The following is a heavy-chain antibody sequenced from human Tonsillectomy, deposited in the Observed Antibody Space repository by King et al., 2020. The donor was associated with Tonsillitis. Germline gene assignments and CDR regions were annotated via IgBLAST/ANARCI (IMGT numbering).Heavy chain of an antibody. J-gene: IGHJ6*02. D-gene: IGHD1-1*01. CDR1: GYTFSTYS. CDR2: VSPSDSGT. Sequence: VQLVESGAEVKKPGESLRISCMASGYTFSTYSIDWVRQMPGKGLEWMGIVSPSDSGTRYTPSFEGQVTISSDKSSSAAYLPWSSLQAADTAMDYCTRLVTVPGAMSHAVDVRGPGTMVTVS. V-gene: IGHV5-51*01. CDR3: TRLVTVPGAMSHAVDV.